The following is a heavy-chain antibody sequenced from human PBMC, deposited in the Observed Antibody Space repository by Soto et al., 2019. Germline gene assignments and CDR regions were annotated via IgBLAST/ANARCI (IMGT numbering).Heavy chain of an antibody. CDR1: GFTFSSYA. J-gene: IGHJ4*02. CDR2: ISGSGGST. Sequence: EVQLLESGGGLVQPGGSLRLSCAASGFTFSSYAMSWVRQAPGKGLEWVSAISGSGGSTYYADSVKGRFTISRDNSKTTLYLQMNSLRAEDTAVYYCAKDSRPTGYSSSWYNYWGQGTLVTVSS. D-gene: IGHD6-13*01. V-gene: IGHV3-23*01. CDR3: AKDSRPTGYSSSWYNY.